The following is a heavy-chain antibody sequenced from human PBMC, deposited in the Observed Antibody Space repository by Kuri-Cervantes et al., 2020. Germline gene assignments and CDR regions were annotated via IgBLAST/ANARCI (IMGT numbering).Heavy chain of an antibody. V-gene: IGHV4-30-2*01. CDR3: ARVSVAAALDY. J-gene: IGHJ4*02. D-gene: IGHD6-13*01. Sequence: SCAVSGGSISSGGYSWSWIRQPPGKGLEWIGYIYHSGSTYYNPSLKSRVTISVDRSKNQFSLKLSSVTAADTAVYCCARVSVAAALDYWGQGTLVTVSS. CDR1: GGSISSGGYS. CDR2: IYHSGST.